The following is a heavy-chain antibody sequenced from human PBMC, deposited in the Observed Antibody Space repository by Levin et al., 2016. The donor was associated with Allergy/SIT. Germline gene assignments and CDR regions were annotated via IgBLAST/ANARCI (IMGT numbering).Heavy chain of an antibody. D-gene: IGHD3-16*01. CDR2: LGSTGVNT. CDR3: ARHDAPKSPLYYYYGMDV. Sequence: WIRQPPGKGLEWVASLGSTGVNTYYADSVKGRFTISRDNSKNTLYLEMNSLRAEDTAVYYCARHDAPKSPLYYYYGMDVWGQGTTVTVSS. J-gene: IGHJ6*02. V-gene: IGHV3-23*01.